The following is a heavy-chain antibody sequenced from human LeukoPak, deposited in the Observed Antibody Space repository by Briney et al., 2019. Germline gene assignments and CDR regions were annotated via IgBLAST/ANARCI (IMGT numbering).Heavy chain of an antibody. CDR1: GFTLSSYA. D-gene: IGHD2-15*01. CDR3: AVELLTLDY. Sequence: VGSLRLSCAVSGFTLSSYAMSWVRQAPGKGLEWVSAISGSGGSTYYADSVKGRFTISRDNSKNTLYVQLNSLRAEDTAVYYCAVELLTLDYWGQGTLVTVSS. V-gene: IGHV3-23*01. CDR2: ISGSGGST. J-gene: IGHJ4*02.